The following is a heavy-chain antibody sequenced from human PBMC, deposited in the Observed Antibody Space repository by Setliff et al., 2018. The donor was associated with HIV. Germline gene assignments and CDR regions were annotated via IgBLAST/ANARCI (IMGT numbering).Heavy chain of an antibody. CDR3: ARLEYYYYMDV. CDR1: GGSISRYY. V-gene: IGHV4-39*01. Sequence: PSETLSLTCTVSGGSISRYYWAWIRQPPGKGLEYIGSVYFSGRAYYNPSLKSRVTISLDTSKNQFSLKLSSVTAADTAVYYCARLEYYYYMDVWGNGTTVTVSS. J-gene: IGHJ6*03. CDR2: VYFSGRA.